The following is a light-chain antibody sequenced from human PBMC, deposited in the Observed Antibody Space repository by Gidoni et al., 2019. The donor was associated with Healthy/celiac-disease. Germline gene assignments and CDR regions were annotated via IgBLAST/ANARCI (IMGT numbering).Light chain of an antibody. Sequence: EIVLTQSPGTLSLPTGERATLACRASQSVSSSYLAWYQQQPGQAPRLLIYGASSRATGIPDRCSCSVSGTDFTPTISRLEPEDFAVYYFQQYGSSPFTFGPGTKVDIK. CDR1: QSVSSSY. V-gene: IGKV3-20*01. CDR3: QQYGSSPFT. J-gene: IGKJ3*01. CDR2: GAS.